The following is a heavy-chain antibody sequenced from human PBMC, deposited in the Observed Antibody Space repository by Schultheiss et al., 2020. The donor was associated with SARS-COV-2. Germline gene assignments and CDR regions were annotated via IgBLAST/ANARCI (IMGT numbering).Heavy chain of an antibody. CDR3: ARIPGFSSGDPGGMDV. CDR1: GFSLSNARMG. Sequence: SGPTLVKPTETLTLTCTVSGFSLSNARMGVSWIRQPPGKALEWLAHIFSNDAKSYSTSLKSRLTISKDTSKSQVVLTMTNMDPVDTATYYCARIPGFSSGDPGGMDVWGQGTTVTVSS. D-gene: IGHD6-25*01. J-gene: IGHJ6*02. CDR2: IFSNDAK. V-gene: IGHV2-26*01.